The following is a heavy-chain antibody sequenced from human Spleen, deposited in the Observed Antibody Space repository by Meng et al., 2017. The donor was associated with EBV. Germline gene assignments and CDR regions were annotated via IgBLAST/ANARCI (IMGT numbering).Heavy chain of an antibody. D-gene: IGHD3-16*01. CDR3: ASGSGGNFDF. V-gene: IGHV4-30-4*01. CDR1: GGSISSGTYY. Sequence: QGQRRGSGPGLVKPSQTLSLTCSVSGGSISSGTYYWSWIRQPPGRGLEWIGYIYHNGDTYYSPSLQSRLTISVDTSKNQFSLKMSSVTAADTAVYFCASGSGGNFDFWGQGTLVTVSS. CDR2: IYHNGDT. J-gene: IGHJ4*02.